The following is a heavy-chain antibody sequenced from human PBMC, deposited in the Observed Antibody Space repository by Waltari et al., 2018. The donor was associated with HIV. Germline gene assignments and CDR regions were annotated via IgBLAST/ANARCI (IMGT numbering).Heavy chain of an antibody. CDR3: ARDRHSRGAFDM. CDR2: LWSDGRNE. Sequence: QVELVESGGGVVQPGRSLRLSCAASGIPFSASGMHWVRQAPGRGLDWVGRLWSDGRNEYYADSVKGRFTISRDNSKNSLYLQMNSLRAEDTAVYSCARDRHSRGAFDMWGQGTMVTVSS. CDR1: GIPFSASG. J-gene: IGHJ3*02. D-gene: IGHD5-18*01. V-gene: IGHV3-33*01.